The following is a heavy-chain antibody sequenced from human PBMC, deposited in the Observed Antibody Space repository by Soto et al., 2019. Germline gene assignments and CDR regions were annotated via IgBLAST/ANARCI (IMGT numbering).Heavy chain of an antibody. CDR3: ARVAIFGVVMGKNWFDP. CDR2: ISAYNGNT. V-gene: IGHV1-18*01. J-gene: IGHJ5*02. Sequence: ASVKVSCKASGYTFSNYGISWVRQAPGQGLEWMGWISAYNGNTNYAQKVQGRVTMTTDTSTNTAYMELGSLRSDDTAVYYCARVAIFGVVMGKNWFDPWGQGTLVTVSS. D-gene: IGHD3-3*01. CDR1: GYTFSNYG.